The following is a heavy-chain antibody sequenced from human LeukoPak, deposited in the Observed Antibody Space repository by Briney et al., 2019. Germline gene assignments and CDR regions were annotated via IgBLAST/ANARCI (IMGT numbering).Heavy chain of an antibody. J-gene: IGHJ4*02. CDR2: IYYSGST. CDR3: ARGVREYYDFWSDYFYYFDY. CDR1: GGSISSYY. Sequence: NPSETLSLTCTVSGGSISSYYWSWIRQPPGKGLEWIGYIYYSGSTNYNPSLKSRVTISVDTSKNQFSLKLTSVTAADTAVYYCARGVREYYDFWSDYFYYFDYWGQGTLVTVSS. D-gene: IGHD3-3*01. V-gene: IGHV4-59*01.